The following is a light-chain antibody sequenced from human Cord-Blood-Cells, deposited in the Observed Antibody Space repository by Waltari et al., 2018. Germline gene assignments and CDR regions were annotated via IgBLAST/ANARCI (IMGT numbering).Light chain of an antibody. J-gene: IGKJ2*01. CDR3: QHSRT. Sequence: DIQMTQSPSTLSASGGDRVTITCRASQSISSWLAWYQLKPGKAPKLLIYKASSLESGVPSRFSGSGSVTEFALTISSLQPDDFATYYCQHSRTFGQGTKLEIK. V-gene: IGKV1-5*03. CDR2: KAS. CDR1: QSISSW.